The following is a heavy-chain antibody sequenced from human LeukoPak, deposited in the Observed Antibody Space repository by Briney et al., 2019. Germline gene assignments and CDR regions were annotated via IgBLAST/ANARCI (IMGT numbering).Heavy chain of an antibody. CDR1: GFTFSSYA. J-gene: IGHJ6*02. CDR2: IRSKADGGTP. CDR3: AKDSRYSSSFLGYYYYGMDV. Sequence: GGSLRLSCAASGFTFSSYAMSWVRQAPGKGLEWVGHIRSKADGGTPDYIAPVKGRFTISRDDSKDTLYLQMNSLRAEDTAVYYCAKDSRYSSSFLGYYYYGMDVWGQGTTVTVSS. V-gene: IGHV3-15*01. D-gene: IGHD6-13*01.